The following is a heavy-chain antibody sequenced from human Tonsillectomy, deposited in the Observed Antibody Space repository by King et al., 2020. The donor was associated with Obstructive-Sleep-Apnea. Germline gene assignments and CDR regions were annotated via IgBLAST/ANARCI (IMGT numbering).Heavy chain of an antibody. J-gene: IGHJ3*02. CDR3: ARRGDYDPSDAFDI. CDR2: IYSGGST. CDR1: GFTVSSNY. D-gene: IGHD4-17*01. V-gene: IGHV3-66*01. Sequence: VQLVESGGGLVQPGGSLRLSCAASGFTVSSNYMSWVRQAPGKGLEWVSVIYSGGSTYYADSVKGRFTISRDNSKNTLYLQMNSLRAEDTAVYYCARRGDYDPSDAFDIWGQGTMVTVSS.